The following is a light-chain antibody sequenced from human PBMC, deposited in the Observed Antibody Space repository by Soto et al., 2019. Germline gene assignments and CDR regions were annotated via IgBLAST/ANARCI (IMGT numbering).Light chain of an antibody. J-gene: IGKJ5*01. CDR3: QKYSSVIT. CDR1: QGISNF. Sequence: DIQMTQSPSSLSASVGDRVTITCRASQGISNFLAWYQQKPGKVPKLLISAASTLQSGVPSRFSGSGSGTDFTLIITSHQPENVANYYCQKYSSVITFGQGTRLEIK. CDR2: AAS. V-gene: IGKV1-27*01.